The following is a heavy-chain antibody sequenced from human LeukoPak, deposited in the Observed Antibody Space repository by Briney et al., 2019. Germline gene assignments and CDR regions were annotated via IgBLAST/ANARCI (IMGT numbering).Heavy chain of an antibody. J-gene: IGHJ4*02. CDR2: IYHSGST. V-gene: IGHV4-38-2*02. Sequence: SETLSLTCTVSGYFISSGYYWGWIRQPPGKGLEWIGSIYHSGSTYYNPSLKSRVTISVDTSKNQFSLKLSSVTAADTAVYYCARDLWRYSSGWYGGNYWGQGTLVTVSS. CDR1: GYFISSGYY. CDR3: ARDLWRYSSGWYGGNY. D-gene: IGHD6-19*01.